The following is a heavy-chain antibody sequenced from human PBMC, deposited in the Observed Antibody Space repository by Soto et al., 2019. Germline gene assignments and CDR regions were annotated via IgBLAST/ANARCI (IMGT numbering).Heavy chain of an antibody. Sequence: QVQLVDSGGGVVQPGRSLRLSCAASGFTFNSYAMHWVRQAPGKGLEWVALISYDGSENYYADPVKGRFTISRDNSENTLYLQMNSLRTDDTAVYYCAKESAYRSGWYNGWGQGTLVTVSS. V-gene: IGHV3-30*04. CDR3: AKESAYRSGWYNG. CDR2: ISYDGSEN. D-gene: IGHD6-19*01. CDR1: GFTFNSYA. J-gene: IGHJ4*02.